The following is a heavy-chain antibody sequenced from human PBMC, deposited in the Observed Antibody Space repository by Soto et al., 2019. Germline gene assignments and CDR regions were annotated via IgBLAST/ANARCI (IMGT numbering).Heavy chain of an antibody. D-gene: IGHD3-22*01. Sequence: SVTVSLTCPILFTSFDFIYWRCIRQPPGKGLEWVGYIYYGGTTSYNPSLQSRVTISLETSKSQFSLRLTSVTAADTAVYYCARLGDYYQSLDPWGPGTLVTVS. J-gene: IGHJ5*02. CDR3: ARLGDYYQSLDP. V-gene: IGHV4-59*08. CDR1: FTSFDFIY. CDR2: IYYGGTT.